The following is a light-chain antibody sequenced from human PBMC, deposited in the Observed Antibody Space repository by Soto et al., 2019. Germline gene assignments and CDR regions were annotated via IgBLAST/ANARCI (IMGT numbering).Light chain of an antibody. CDR2: GNS. J-gene: IGLJ2*01. V-gene: IGLV1-40*01. CDR3: QSYDSSLSGPYVV. CDR1: SSNIGAGYD. Sequence: QSVLTQPPSVSEAPGQRVTISCTGSSSNIGAGYDVHWYQQLPGTAPKLLIYGNSNRPSGVPDRFSGSKSGTSASLAITGLQAEDEADYYCQSYDSSLSGPYVVFGGGTKLTVL.